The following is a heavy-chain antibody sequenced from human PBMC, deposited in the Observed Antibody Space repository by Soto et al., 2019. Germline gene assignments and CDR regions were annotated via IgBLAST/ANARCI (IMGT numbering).Heavy chain of an antibody. Sequence: SVKVSCKASGGTFSSYAISWVRQAPGQGLEWMGGIIPIFGTANYAQKFQGRVTITADESTSTAYMELSSLRSEDTAVYYCARGATGATLLAPFDYWGQGTLVTVSS. CDR2: IIPIFGTA. J-gene: IGHJ4*02. CDR1: GGTFSSYA. D-gene: IGHD1-26*01. V-gene: IGHV1-69*13. CDR3: ARGATGATLLAPFDY.